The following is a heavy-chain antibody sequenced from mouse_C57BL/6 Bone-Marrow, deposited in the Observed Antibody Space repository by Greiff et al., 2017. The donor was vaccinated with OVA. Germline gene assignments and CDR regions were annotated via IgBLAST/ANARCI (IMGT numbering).Heavy chain of an antibody. D-gene: IGHD2-4*01. V-gene: IGHV5-12*01. CDR1: GFTFSDYY. J-gene: IGHJ3*01. CDR2: ISNGGGST. Sequence: EVQGVESGGGLVQPGGSLKLSCAASGFTFSDYYMYWVRQTPEKRLEWVAYISNGGGSTYYPDTVKGRFTISRDNAKNTLYLQMSRLKSEDTAMYYCAREDYDYDASFWGQGTLVTVSA. CDR3: AREDYDYDASF.